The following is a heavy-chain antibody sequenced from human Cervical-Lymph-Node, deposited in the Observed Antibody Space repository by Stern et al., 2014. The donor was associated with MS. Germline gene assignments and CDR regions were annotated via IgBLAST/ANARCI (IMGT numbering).Heavy chain of an antibody. D-gene: IGHD2-21*01. CDR1: GFASRNAKMG. Sequence: QITLKESGPVLMRSTETLTLTCTVFGFASRNAKMGVSWFRQPPGKALEWLGYIFSSVDQSYNPSLKTRLRLTFSEDSSGSQVALGMANMGPDDTGTYYCARIWRQAGVQPLLFGFFGVDVWGQGTTVTVSS. CDR2: IFSSVDQ. CDR3: ARIWRQAGVQPLLFGFFGVDV. J-gene: IGHJ6*02. V-gene: IGHV2-26*01.